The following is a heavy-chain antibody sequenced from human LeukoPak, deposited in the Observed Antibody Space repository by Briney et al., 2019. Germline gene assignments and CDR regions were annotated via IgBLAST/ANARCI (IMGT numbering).Heavy chain of an antibody. V-gene: IGHV4-34*01. D-gene: IGHD6-19*01. CDR2: INHSGST. CDR1: GGSFSGYY. J-gene: IGHJ4*02. CDR3: ARGSRSCGWYNPRYFDY. Sequence: SETLSLTCAVYGGSFSGYYWSWIRQPPGKGLGWIGEINHSGSTNYNPSLKSRVTISVDTSKNQFSLKLSSVTAADTAVYYCARGSRSCGWYNPRYFDYWGQGTLVTVSS.